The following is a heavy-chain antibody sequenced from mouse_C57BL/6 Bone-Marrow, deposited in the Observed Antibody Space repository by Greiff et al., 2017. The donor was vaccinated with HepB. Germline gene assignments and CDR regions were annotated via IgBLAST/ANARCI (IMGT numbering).Heavy chain of an antibody. CDR3: ARYYGSSYFDY. D-gene: IGHD1-1*01. V-gene: IGHV1-42*01. CDR1: GYSFTGYY. J-gene: IGHJ2*01. CDR2: INPSTGGS. Sequence: VQLQQSGPELVKPGASVKISCKASGYSFTGYYMNWVKQSPEKSLEWIGEINPSTGGSTYNQKFKAKATLTVDKSSSTAYMQLKSLTSEDSAVYYCARYYGSSYFDYWGQGTTLTVSS.